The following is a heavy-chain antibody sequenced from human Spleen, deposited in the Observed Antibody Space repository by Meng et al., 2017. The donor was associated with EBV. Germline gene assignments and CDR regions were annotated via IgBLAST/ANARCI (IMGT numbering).Heavy chain of an antibody. V-gene: IGHV4-30-4*01. J-gene: IGHJ4*02. CDR3: ARGGGSGSYDFDY. D-gene: IGHD3-10*01. CDR1: VGAVSGGRYF. CDR2: IYYSGST. Sequence: GLMSPSATLSCPWVLYVGAVSGGRYFWSWIRQPTGMGLEWIGCIYYSGSTYYNPSLKSRVTISVDTSKNQFSLKLSSVTAADTAVYYCARGGGSGSYDFDYWGQGTLVTRLL.